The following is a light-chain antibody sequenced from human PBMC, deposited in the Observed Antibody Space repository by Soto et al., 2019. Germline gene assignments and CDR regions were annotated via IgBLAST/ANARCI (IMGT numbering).Light chain of an antibody. J-gene: IGKJ2*01. CDR3: QQYNSYPST. CDR2: GAS. CDR1: QGIRND. Sequence: AIQMTQFPSSLSASVGDRVTITCRASQGIRNDLGWYQQKSGRAPKLLIFGASTLQSGVPSRFSGSGSGTEFTLTISSLQPDDFATYYCQQYNSYPSTFGQGTKLEIK. V-gene: IGKV1-6*01.